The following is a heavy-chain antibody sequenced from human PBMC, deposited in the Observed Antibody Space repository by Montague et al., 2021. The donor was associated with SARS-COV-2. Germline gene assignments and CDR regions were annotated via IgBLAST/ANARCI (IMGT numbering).Heavy chain of an antibody. CDR1: RLPFNGYA. CDR3: AREGYRSGSFYIDY. CDR2: ISHDESNH. J-gene: IGHJ4*01. Sequence: SLRLSCAASRLPFNGYAMHWVRQAPGKGLEWLTFISHDESNHRYADSVKGRFTISRANSKNTLYLQMDSLRPEDTAVYYYAREGYRSGSFYIDYWGQGTLVTVSS. V-gene: IGHV3-30*04. D-gene: IGHD1-26*01.